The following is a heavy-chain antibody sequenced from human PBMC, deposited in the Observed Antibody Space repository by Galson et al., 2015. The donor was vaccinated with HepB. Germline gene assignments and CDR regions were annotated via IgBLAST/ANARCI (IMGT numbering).Heavy chain of an antibody. CDR2: ISAYNGNT. V-gene: IGHV1-18*01. Sequence: SVKVSCKASGYTFTSYGISWVRQAPGQGLEWMGWISAYNGNTNYAQKLQGRVTMTTDTSTSTAYMELRSLRSDDTAVYYCAREGSSGYYTYYFDYWGQGTLVTVSS. D-gene: IGHD3-22*01. J-gene: IGHJ4*02. CDR3: AREGSSGYYTYYFDY. CDR1: GYTFTSYG.